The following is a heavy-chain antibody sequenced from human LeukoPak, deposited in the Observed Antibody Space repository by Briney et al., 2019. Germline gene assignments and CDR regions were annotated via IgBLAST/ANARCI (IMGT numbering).Heavy chain of an antibody. CDR2: IYYSGST. J-gene: IGHJ4*02. CDR1: GGSISSYY. V-gene: IGHV4-59*12. D-gene: IGHD5-18*01. Sequence: PSETLSLTCTVSGGSISSYYWSWIRQPPGKGLEWIGYIYYSGSTNYNPSLKSRVTISVDTSKNQFSLKLSSVTAADTAVYYCATFTGYSYGPYFDYWGQGTLVTVSS. CDR3: ATFTGYSYGPYFDY.